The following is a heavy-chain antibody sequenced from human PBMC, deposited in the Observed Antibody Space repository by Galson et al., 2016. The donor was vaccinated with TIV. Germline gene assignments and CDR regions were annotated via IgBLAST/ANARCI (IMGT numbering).Heavy chain of an antibody. CDR3: ARGHYYDSSGYSFDF. D-gene: IGHD3-22*01. J-gene: IGHJ4*02. CDR1: GYTFTSFC. V-gene: IGHV1-8*01. CDR2: MSPSNGNT. Sequence: SVKVSCKASGYTFTSFCISWIRQAPGQGLEWMGWMSPSNGNTGYAQKFRGRITMTRHPSTTTVYMELSGLTSEDTAVYYCARGHYYDSSGYSFDFWGQGTLVTVSS.